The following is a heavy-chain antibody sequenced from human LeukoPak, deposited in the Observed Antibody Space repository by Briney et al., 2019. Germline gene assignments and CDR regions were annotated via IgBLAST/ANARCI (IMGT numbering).Heavy chain of an antibody. CDR3: TTENWYVFEN. Sequence: GGSLRLSCAASGFPFSSYWMAWVRQAPGKGLEWVATITLDGSDSYYVDSVKGRFTVSRDNAKNSLYLQTNSLRAEDTAVFYCTTENWYVFENWGQGSLVTVSS. J-gene: IGHJ4*02. V-gene: IGHV3-7*04. D-gene: IGHD1-1*01. CDR2: ITLDGSDS. CDR1: GFPFSSYW.